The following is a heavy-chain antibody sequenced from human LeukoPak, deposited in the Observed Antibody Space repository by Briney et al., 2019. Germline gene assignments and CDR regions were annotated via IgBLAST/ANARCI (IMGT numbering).Heavy chain of an antibody. CDR2: ISNNGDST. V-gene: IGHV3-64D*06. D-gene: IGHD3-16*01. CDR1: GFTFNNYA. J-gene: IGHJ4*02. CDR3: VKDRGGFFDY. Sequence: PGGSLRLSCSASGFTFNNYAIHWVRQAPGKGXXXVSVISNNGDSTYYADSVKGRFTMSRDNSKNTLYLQMSSLRAEDTAVYYCVKDRGGFFDYWGQGTLVTVSS.